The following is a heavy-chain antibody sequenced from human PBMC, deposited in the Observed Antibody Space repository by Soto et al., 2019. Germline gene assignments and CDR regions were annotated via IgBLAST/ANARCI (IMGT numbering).Heavy chain of an antibody. Sequence: PGGSLRLSCAASGFTFSSYAMHWDRQAPGKGLEWVAVISYDGSNKYYADSVKGRFTISRDNSKNTLYLQMNSLRAEDTAVYYCARDGDSSGWFRMDVWGQGTTVTVSS. J-gene: IGHJ6*02. D-gene: IGHD6-19*01. CDR1: GFTFSSYA. CDR2: ISYDGSNK. V-gene: IGHV3-30-3*01. CDR3: ARDGDSSGWFRMDV.